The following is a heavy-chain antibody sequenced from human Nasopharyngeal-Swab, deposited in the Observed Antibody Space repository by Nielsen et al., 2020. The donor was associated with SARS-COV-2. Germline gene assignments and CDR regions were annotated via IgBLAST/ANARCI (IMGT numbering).Heavy chain of an antibody. J-gene: IGHJ4*02. CDR1: GYSISSGYY. D-gene: IGHD3-10*01. V-gene: IGHV4-38-2*02. Sequence: SETLSLTCTVSGYSISSGYYWGWIRQPPGKGLEWIGSIYHSGSTYYNPSLKSRVTISVDTSKNQFSLKLSSVTAADTAVYYCARAGSGSYYSFDYWGQGTLVTVSS. CDR2: IYHSGST. CDR3: ARAGSGSYYSFDY.